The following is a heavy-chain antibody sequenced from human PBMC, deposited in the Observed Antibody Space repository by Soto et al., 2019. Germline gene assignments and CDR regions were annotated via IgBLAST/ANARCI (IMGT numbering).Heavy chain of an antibody. CDR1: GFTFSSYA. CDR3: AKDQLRFWSGYYTIKTSWIWVVDY. V-gene: IGHV3-23*01. Sequence: GGSLRLSCAASGFTFSSYAMSWVRQAPGKGLEWVSAISGSGGSTYYADSVKGRFTISRDNSKNTLYLQMNSLRAEDTAVYYCAKDQLRFWSGYYTIKTSWIWVVDYWGQGTLVTVSS. J-gene: IGHJ4*02. CDR2: ISGSGGST. D-gene: IGHD3-3*01.